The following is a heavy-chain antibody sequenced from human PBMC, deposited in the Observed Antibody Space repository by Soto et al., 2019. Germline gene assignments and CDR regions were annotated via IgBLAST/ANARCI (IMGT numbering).Heavy chain of an antibody. CDR2: IYHTGTT. J-gene: IGHJ4*02. D-gene: IGHD2-8*01. V-gene: IGHV4-38-2*02. CDR1: GDSITSSYH. CDR3: SKDGHYVYCANGVCQPYYFDY. Sequence: PSATLPLTCAFSGDSITSSYHWAWIRQPPGRGLEWVASIYHTGTTYYNPSLKSRVTISVDTSKNQFSLKLSSVTAADTAVYYCSKDGHYVYCANGVCQPYYFDYCGRRTLVTV.